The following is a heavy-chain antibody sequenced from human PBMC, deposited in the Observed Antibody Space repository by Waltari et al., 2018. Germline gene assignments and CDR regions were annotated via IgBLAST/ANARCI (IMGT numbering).Heavy chain of an antibody. V-gene: IGHV4-59*01. CDR1: GASITADY. D-gene: IGHD3-22*01. Sequence: VQLQESGPGLVKPSETLSLTCSVSGASITADYWSWLRQPPGKGFEWIGYIYHTGSTNYSPSLKGRITMSIDVSENQFSLSLTSVTAADTAVYFCARDRSGGYPSYNFDVWGQGTTVAVSS. CDR3: ARDRSGGYPSYNFDV. CDR2: IYHTGST. J-gene: IGHJ6*02.